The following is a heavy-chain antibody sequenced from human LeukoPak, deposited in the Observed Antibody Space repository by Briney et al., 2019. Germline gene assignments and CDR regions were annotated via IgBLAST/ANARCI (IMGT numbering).Heavy chain of an antibody. CDR3: ARAENYCSGGSCYDY. CDR1: GGSFSGQY. J-gene: IGHJ4*02. CDR2: INHRGST. V-gene: IGHV4-34*01. D-gene: IGHD2-15*01. Sequence: SETLSLTCAVFGGSFSGQYWSWIRQPPGKGLEWIGEINHRGSTTYNPSLKSRVTISVDTSKSQFSLKVRSLTAADTAVYYCARAENYCSGGSCYDYWGQGTLVTVSS.